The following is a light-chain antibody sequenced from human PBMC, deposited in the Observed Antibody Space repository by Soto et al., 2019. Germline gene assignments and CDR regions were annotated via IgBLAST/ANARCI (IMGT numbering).Light chain of an antibody. CDR1: SSDVGAYTF. J-gene: IGLJ1*01. V-gene: IGLV2-14*03. CDR3: SSYASSSTHV. CDR2: DVS. Sequence: QSALTQPGSVSGSPGQSITISCTGTSSDVGAYTFVSWYQQHPDKVPKLMIFDVSPRPSGVSDRFSGSKSGNTASLTISGLQPEDEADYYCSSYASSSTHVFGSGTKLTVL.